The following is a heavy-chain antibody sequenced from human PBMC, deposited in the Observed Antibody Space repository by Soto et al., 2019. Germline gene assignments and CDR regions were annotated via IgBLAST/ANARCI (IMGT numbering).Heavy chain of an antibody. D-gene: IGHD5-18*01. J-gene: IGHJ4*02. Sequence: ASVKVSCKASGYPFTDHDINWVRQATGQGLEWMGWMNPNTGNTRYAQQFQGRLTMTRDTSISTAFMELSGLRSEDTALYYCARGRLDTLTDFWGRGTLVTVSS. V-gene: IGHV1-8*01. CDR3: ARGRLDTLTDF. CDR2: MNPNTGNT. CDR1: GYPFTDHD.